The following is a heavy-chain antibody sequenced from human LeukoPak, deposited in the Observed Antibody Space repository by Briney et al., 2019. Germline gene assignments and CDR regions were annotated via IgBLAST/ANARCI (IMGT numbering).Heavy chain of an antibody. CDR1: GFTVDHYW. J-gene: IGHJ4*02. CDR2: IKTDGKTT. Sequence: GGSLRLSCAASGFTVDHYWIYWVRQPPGKGLVWISLIKTDGKTTTYADAVKGRFTLSRDNGKNMLYLQMNSLRAEDTAVYYCARSNGAADSWGQGALVTVSS. CDR3: ARSNGAADS. V-gene: IGHV3-74*01. D-gene: IGHD3-10*01.